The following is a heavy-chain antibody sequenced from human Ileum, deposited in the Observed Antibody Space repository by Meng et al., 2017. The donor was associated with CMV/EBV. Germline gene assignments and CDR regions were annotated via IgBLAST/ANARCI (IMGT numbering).Heavy chain of an antibody. CDR3: AKERLPTAISYYYYGMDV. Sequence: GESLKISCEASGFTFSSYWMSWVRQAPGKGLEWVANIKQDGNEIYYVDSVKGRFTISVDNSKSTLYLQMNSLRAGDTAVYYCAKERLPTAISYYYYGMDVWGQGTTVTVSS. V-gene: IGHV3-7*04. J-gene: IGHJ6*02. CDR2: IKQDGNEI. D-gene: IGHD2-21*02. CDR1: GFTFSSYW.